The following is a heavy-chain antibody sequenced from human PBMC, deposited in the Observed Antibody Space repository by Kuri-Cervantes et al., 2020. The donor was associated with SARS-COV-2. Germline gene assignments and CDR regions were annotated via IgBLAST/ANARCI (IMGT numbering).Heavy chain of an antibody. CDR2: ISGGARDK. CDR3: ASWSV. CDR1: GFSFSNYA. V-gene: IGHV3-33*08. J-gene: IGHJ6*04. D-gene: IGHD2-8*02. Sequence: GGSLRLSCAASGFSFSNYAMHWVRQAPGKGLEWVAVISGGARDKYYADSVKGRFTISRDDAKNSLYLQMNSLRDEDTAVYYCASWSVWGKGTAVTVSS.